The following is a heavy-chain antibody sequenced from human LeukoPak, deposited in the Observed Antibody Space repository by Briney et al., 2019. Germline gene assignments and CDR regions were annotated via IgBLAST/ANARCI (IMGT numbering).Heavy chain of an antibody. CDR2: IWYDGKNK. J-gene: IGHJ4*02. CDR1: GFTFSNYG. CDR3: AKPPGVDEDY. V-gene: IGHV3-33*06. Sequence: SLRLSCAASGFTFSNYGMHWVRQAPGKGLEWVAVIWYDGKNKYYADSVKGRFTISRDSSNNTLYLQMNSLRAEDTAVYYCAKPPGVDEDYWGQGTLVTVSS. D-gene: IGHD3-10*01.